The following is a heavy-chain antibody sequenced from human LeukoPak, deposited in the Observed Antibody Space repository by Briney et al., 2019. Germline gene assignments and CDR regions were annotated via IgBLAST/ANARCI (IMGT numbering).Heavy chain of an antibody. CDR1: GDFIRSSDSL. Sequence: SETLSLTCHVSGDFIRSSDSLWAWIRHPPGKGLEWIGTGYLTGSTYYNPSLESRVAISVDTSKEQFSLTLRSATAADTALYFCGRLSSRSSTCYFDHWGQGILVTVSS. V-gene: IGHV4-39*01. CDR3: GRLSSRSSTCYFDH. CDR2: GYLTGST. D-gene: IGHD2/OR15-2a*01. J-gene: IGHJ4*02.